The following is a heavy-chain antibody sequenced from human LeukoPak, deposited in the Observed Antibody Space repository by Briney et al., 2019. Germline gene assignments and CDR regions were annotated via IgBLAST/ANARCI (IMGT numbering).Heavy chain of an antibody. D-gene: IGHD6-13*01. CDR1: GFTFSSFW. V-gene: IGHV3-7*01. CDR2: IKQDGSEE. J-gene: IGHJ4*02. CDR3: ARATSSSWYY. Sequence: GGSLRLSCAASGFTFSSFWMSWVRQAPGKGLEWVAHIKQDGSEEYYVDSVKGRFTISRDNAKNSLYLQMNSLRAEDTAVYYCARATSSSWYYWGQGTLVTVSS.